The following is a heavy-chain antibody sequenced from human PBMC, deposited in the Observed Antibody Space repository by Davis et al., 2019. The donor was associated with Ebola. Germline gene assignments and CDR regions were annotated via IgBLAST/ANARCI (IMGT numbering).Heavy chain of an antibody. Sequence: GGSLRLSCAASGFTFSSYWMSWVRQAPGKGLEWVANIKQDGSEKYYVDSVKGRFTISRDDSKNTAYLQMNSLKTEDTAVYYCTRPAYGDYVTDYWGQGTLVTVSS. CDR3: TRPAYGDYVTDY. CDR1: GFTFSSYW. V-gene: IGHV3-7*03. J-gene: IGHJ4*02. D-gene: IGHD4-17*01. CDR2: IKQDGSEK.